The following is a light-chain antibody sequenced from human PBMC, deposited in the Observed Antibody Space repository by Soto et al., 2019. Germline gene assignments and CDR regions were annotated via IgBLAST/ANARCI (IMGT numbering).Light chain of an antibody. CDR2: KVS. V-gene: IGKV2-30*02. Sequence: DVVMTQSPLSLPVTLGQPASISCRSSQSLVHSDGKTYLNWFQQRPGQSQRRLIYKVSNRDSGVPDRFSGRGSGTDFTLKISRVEAEDVGVYYCMQGTHWPPYTFGQGTKLEIK. CDR1: QSLVHSDGKTY. CDR3: MQGTHWPPYT. J-gene: IGKJ2*01.